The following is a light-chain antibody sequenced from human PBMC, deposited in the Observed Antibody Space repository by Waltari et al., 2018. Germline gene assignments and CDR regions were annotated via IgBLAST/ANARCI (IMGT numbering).Light chain of an antibody. CDR2: SAS. CDR1: QGINNW. V-gene: IGKV1-12*01. CDR3: QQYYNSSSIT. Sequence: DIQMTQSPSSVSASVGDRVTITCRASQGINNWLAWYQQKPGRAPKLLIYSASTLQSGVPSRFSGSGSGTEFTLTISSLQSEDFAVYYCQQYYNSSSITFGQGTRLEIK. J-gene: IGKJ5*01.